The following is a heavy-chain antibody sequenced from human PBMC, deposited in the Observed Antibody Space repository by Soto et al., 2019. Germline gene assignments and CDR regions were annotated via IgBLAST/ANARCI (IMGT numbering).Heavy chain of an antibody. CDR2: IIPIFGTA. CDR3: ARHYDSSGYPPFDY. J-gene: IGHJ4*02. D-gene: IGHD3-22*01. CDR1: GGTFSSYA. V-gene: IGHV1-69*13. Sequence: SVKVSCKASGGTFSSYAISWVRQAPGQGLEWMGGIIPIFGTANYAQKFQGRVTITADESTSTAYMELSSLRSEDTAVYYCARHYDSSGYPPFDYWGQGTLVTVSS.